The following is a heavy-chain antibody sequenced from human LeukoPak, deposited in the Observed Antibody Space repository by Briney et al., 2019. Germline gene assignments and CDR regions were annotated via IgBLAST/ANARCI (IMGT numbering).Heavy chain of an antibody. CDR2: INANTGGI. J-gene: IGHJ4*02. CDR3: ARGAYPYCSRGTWFLSHFDS. V-gene: IGHV1-2*02. CDR1: GYTFTDYY. D-gene: IGHD2-15*01. Sequence: ASVKVSCKASGYTFTDYYIQWVRQAPGQGLECMGWINANTGGIYNPQRFQGRVTMTRDTSISTASMELSGLTSDDTAVYYCARGAYPYCSRGTWFLSHFDSWGQGTLVTVSS.